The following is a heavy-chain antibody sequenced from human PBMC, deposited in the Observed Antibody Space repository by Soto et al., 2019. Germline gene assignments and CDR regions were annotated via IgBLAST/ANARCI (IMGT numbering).Heavy chain of an antibody. CDR1: GFTFSSFW. V-gene: IGHV3-7*01. Sequence: WGSLRLSCAASGFTFSSFWMDWVRQAPGKGLEWVANINPDGSEKQYVDSVKGRFTISRDNAKNSLYLQMSSVTAEDSALYYCSRSPEYWGQGTSVNVSA. J-gene: IGHJ4*02. CDR2: INPDGSEK. CDR3: SRSPEY.